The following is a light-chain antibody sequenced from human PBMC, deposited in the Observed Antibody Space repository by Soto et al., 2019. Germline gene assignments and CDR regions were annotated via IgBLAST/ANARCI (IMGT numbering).Light chain of an antibody. CDR3: YSYTTSSTYV. V-gene: IGLV2-14*02. Sequence: QSVLTQPASVSGSPGQSITFSCTGASSVVGSYDLVSWYQQHPGKAPKLMIYDVSNRPSGVSDRFSGSKSGNTASLTISGLQAEDEADYYCYSYTTSSTYVFGTGTKVTVL. J-gene: IGLJ1*01. CDR2: DVS. CDR1: SSVVGSYDL.